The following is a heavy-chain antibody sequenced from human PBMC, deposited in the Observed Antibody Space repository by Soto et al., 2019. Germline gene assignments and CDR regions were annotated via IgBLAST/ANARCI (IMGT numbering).Heavy chain of an antibody. CDR2: IYYNGST. D-gene: IGHD4-17*01. CDR3: AMTTVTYPHYFDF. Sequence: QLRLQESGPRLVKPSETLSLTCTVSGASMTSSSYYWGCVRQPPGLGLKWIGTIYYNGSTYYSPSLQSGGTISVDTSKNHFSLSLRSVTAADTAMYYCAMTTVTYPHYFDFWGQGALVTVSS. J-gene: IGHJ4*02. CDR1: GASMTSSSYY. V-gene: IGHV4-39*01.